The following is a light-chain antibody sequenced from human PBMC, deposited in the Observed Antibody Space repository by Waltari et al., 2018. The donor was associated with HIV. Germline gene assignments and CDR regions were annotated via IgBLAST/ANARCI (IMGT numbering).Light chain of an antibody. CDR3: QQANSFLT. V-gene: IGKV1D-12*01. CDR1: QSISNW. CDR2: AAS. J-gene: IGKJ4*01. Sequence: DIHLTQSPSSVSASVGDTVTITCRASQSISNWLAWYQQQPGKAPKLLIYAASTLQSGVPSRFSARGSGTDFTLTITNLQPEDFATYYCQQANSFLTFGGGTKVEIK.